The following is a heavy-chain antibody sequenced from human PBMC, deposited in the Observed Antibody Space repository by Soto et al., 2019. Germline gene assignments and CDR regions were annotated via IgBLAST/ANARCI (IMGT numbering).Heavy chain of an antibody. CDR2: INHSGST. V-gene: IGHV4-34*01. CDR3: ARESSGWQNFAY. J-gene: IGHJ4*02. Sequence: SETLSLTCAVYGGSFSGYYWSWIRQPPGKGLEWIGEINHSGSTNYNPSLKSRVTISVDTSKNQFSLKLSSVTAADTAVYYCARESSGWQNFAYWGQGTLVTVSS. CDR1: GGSFSGYY. D-gene: IGHD6-19*01.